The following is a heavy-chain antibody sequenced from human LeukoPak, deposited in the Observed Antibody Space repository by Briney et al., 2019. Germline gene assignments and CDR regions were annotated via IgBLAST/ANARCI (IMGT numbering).Heavy chain of an antibody. CDR3: AKDGKYCSSTSCYFQEGDY. Sequence: GRSLRLSCAASGFTFSSYAMSWVRQAPGKGLEWVSAISGSGGSTYYADSVKGRFTISRDNSKNTLYLQMNSLRAEDTAVYYCAKDGKYCSSTSCYFQEGDYWGQGTLVTVSS. V-gene: IGHV3-23*01. CDR1: GFTFSSYA. CDR2: ISGSGGST. D-gene: IGHD2-2*01. J-gene: IGHJ4*02.